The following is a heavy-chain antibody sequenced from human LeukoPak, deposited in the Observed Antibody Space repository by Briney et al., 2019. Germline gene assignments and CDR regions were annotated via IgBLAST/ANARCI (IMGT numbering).Heavy chain of an antibody. CDR3: ARGVGATYLLYY. J-gene: IGHJ4*02. CDR1: GFTFSSYW. CDR2: INSDGSST. D-gene: IGHD1-26*01. V-gene: IGHV3-74*01. Sequence: GGSLRLSCAASGFTFSSYWMHWVRQAPGKGLVWVSRINSDGSSTSYADSVKGRFTISRDNAKNTLYLQMNSLRAEDTAVYYCARGVGATYLLYYWGQGTLVTVSS.